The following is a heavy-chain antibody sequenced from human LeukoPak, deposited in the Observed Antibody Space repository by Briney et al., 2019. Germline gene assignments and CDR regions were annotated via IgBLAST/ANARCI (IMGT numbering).Heavy chain of an antibody. CDR1: GFPFSSYA. Sequence: GGSLRLSCSASGFPFSSYAMHWVRQAPGKGLEYVSAISDSGGSTYYADSVKGRFTISRDNSKNTLYLQMNSLKTEDAAMYYCTRHLYEGGFDYWGQGTLVTVSS. CDR3: TRHLYEGGFDY. D-gene: IGHD5/OR15-5a*01. V-gene: IGHV3-64*04. J-gene: IGHJ4*02. CDR2: ISDSGGST.